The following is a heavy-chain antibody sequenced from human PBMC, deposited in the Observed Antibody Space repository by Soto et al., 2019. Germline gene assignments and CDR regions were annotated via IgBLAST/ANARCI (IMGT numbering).Heavy chain of an antibody. CDR3: ARTVGDLSNDAFDI. J-gene: IGHJ3*02. CDR2: TSSSGST. D-gene: IGHD3-16*02. CDR1: GSYITGSSYF. Sequence: ETLSLTCTVSGSYITGSSYFWGCIRTPPGKGLEWSRTTSSSGSTFYNPPLKSRVTRTADTSKNQFSPKLSSVTAADTAVYYCARTVGDLSNDAFDIWGQGAMVS. V-gene: IGHV4-39*01.